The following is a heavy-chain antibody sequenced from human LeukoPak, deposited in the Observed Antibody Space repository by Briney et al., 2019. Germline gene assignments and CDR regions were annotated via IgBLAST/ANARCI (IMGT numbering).Heavy chain of an antibody. CDR1: GYTFTSYG. V-gene: IGHV1-18*01. Sequence: GASVKVSCKASGYTFTSYGISWVRQAPGQGLEWMGWISAYNGNTNYAQKLQGRVTMTTDTSTSTAYMELRSLRSDDTAVYHCARALSLYCSSTSCYTDYYYGMDVWGQGTMVTVPS. CDR2: ISAYNGNT. CDR3: ARALSLYCSSTSCYTDYYYGMDV. D-gene: IGHD2-2*02. J-gene: IGHJ6*02.